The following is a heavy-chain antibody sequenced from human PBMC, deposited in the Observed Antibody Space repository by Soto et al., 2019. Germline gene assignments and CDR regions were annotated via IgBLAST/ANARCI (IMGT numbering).Heavy chain of an antibody. CDR2: IKEDGSEK. J-gene: IGHJ4*02. CDR1: KFTFSNYW. D-gene: IGHD3-10*01. CDR3: ARVYFKYDY. Sequence: EVQLVESRGGLVQPGGSLRLSCVASKFTFSNYWMTWVRQAPGKGLEWVANIKEDGSEKYYVDSVKGRFTISRDNVKNLLYLKMNSLRADDTAVYYCARVYFKYDYWGQGTLVTVSS. V-gene: IGHV3-7*01.